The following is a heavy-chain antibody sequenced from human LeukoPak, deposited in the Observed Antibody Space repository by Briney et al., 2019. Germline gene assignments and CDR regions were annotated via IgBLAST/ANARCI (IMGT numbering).Heavy chain of an antibody. CDR3: ARDTPIAGGYFDY. CDR1: GGSISSGGYY. D-gene: IGHD3-22*01. J-gene: IGHJ4*02. Sequence: SETLSLTCTVSGGSISSGGYYWSWIRQHPGKGLEWIGYIYYSGSTYYNPSLKSRVTISVDTSKNQFSLKLSSVTAADTAVYYCARDTPIAGGYFDYWGEGTLVTVSS. CDR2: IYYSGST. V-gene: IGHV4-31*03.